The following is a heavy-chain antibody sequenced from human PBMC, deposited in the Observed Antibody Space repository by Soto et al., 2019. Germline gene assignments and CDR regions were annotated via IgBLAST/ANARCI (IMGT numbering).Heavy chain of an antibody. CDR2: MNPNSGNT. CDR3: ARALLWFGELFAWFDP. D-gene: IGHD3-10*01. J-gene: IGHJ5*02. Sequence: QVQLMQSGAEVKKPGASVKVSCKASGYTFTSYDINWVRQATGQGLEWMGWMNPNSGNTGYAQKFQGRVTMTRNTSISTAYMELSSLRSEDTAVYYCARALLWFGELFAWFDPWGQGTLVTVSS. V-gene: IGHV1-8*01. CDR1: GYTFTSYD.